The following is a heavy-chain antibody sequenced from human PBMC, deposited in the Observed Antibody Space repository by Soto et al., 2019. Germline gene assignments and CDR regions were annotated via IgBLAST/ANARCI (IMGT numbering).Heavy chain of an antibody. V-gene: IGHV3-30*18. CDR1: GFTFSSYG. CDR2: ISYDGSNK. J-gene: IGHJ5*02. CDR3: AKDRRSSWYLNHWFDP. Sequence: GGSLRLSCAASGFTFSSYGMHWVRQAPGKGLEWVAVISYDGSNKYYADSVKGRFTISRDNSKNTLYLQMNSLRAEDTAVYYCAKDRRSSWYLNHWFDPWGHGTLVTVSS. D-gene: IGHD6-13*01.